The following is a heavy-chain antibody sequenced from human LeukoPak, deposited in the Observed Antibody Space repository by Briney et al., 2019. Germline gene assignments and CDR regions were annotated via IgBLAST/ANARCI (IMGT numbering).Heavy chain of an antibody. V-gene: IGHV1-3*01. CDR1: GYTFTSYA. CDR2: INAGNGNT. Sequence: ASVKVSCKASGYTFTSYAMHWVRQAPGQRLEWMGWINAGNGNTKYSQKFQGRVTITRDTSASTAYMELSSLRSEDTAVYYCARVRGSGAAGFDYWGREPWSPSPQ. D-gene: IGHD3-10*01. CDR3: ARVRGSGAAGFDY. J-gene: IGHJ4*02.